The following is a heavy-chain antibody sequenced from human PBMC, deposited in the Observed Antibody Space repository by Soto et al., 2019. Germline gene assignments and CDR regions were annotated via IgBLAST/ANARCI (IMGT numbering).Heavy chain of an antibody. V-gene: IGHV4-30-2*01. CDR1: GGSISSGGYS. CDR2: IYHSGST. CDR3: ARDNSGFDY. Sequence: KSSETLSLTCAVSGGSISSGGYSWSWIRQPPGKGLEWIGYIYHSGSTYYNPSLKSRVTISVDRSKNQFSLKLSSVTAADTAVYYCARDNSGFDYWGQGTLVTVSS. D-gene: IGHD1-20*01. J-gene: IGHJ4*02.